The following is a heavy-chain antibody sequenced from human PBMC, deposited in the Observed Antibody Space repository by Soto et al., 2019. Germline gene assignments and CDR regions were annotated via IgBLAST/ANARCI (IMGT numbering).Heavy chain of an antibody. CDR2: IIPNSGST. CDR1: GGTFSSYA. Sequence: ASVKVSCKASGGTFSSYAISWVRQAPGQGLEWMGGIIPNSGSTNYAQKFQGRVTMTRDTSISTAYMELSRLRSDDTAVYYCARSESLRYSSGWYVGYDYWGQGTLVTVSS. D-gene: IGHD6-19*01. J-gene: IGHJ4*02. V-gene: IGHV1-2*02. CDR3: ARSESLRYSSGWYVGYDY.